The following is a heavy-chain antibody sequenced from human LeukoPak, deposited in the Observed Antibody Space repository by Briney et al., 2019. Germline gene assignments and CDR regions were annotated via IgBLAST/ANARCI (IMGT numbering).Heavy chain of an antibody. Sequence: ASVKVSCKASGYTFTSYAIHWVRQAPGQRLEWMGWISAGNGNTKYSQNFQGRVTFISNTSATTAFMELSSLRSEDTAVYYCARGASTMIKFDPWGQGTLVTVSS. CDR1: GYTFTSYA. D-gene: IGHD3-22*01. CDR3: ARGASTMIKFDP. CDR2: ISAGNGNT. V-gene: IGHV1-3*01. J-gene: IGHJ5*02.